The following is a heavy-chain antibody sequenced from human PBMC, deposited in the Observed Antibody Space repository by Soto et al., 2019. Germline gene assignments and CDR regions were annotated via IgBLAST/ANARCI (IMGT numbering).Heavy chain of an antibody. V-gene: IGHV4-34*01. Sequence: SETLSLTCAVYGGSFSGYYWSWIRQPPGKGLEWIGEINHSGSTNYNPSLKSRVTISVDTSKNQFSLKLSSVTAADTAVYYCARGRRGPKSSHRFDYWGQGTLVTVSS. CDR3: ARGRRGPKSSHRFDY. D-gene: IGHD6-6*01. CDR2: INHSGST. CDR1: GGSFSGYY. J-gene: IGHJ4*02.